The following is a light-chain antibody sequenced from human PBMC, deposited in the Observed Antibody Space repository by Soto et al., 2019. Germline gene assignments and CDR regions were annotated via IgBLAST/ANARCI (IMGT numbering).Light chain of an antibody. V-gene: IGLV2-14*01. J-gene: IGLJ2*01. CDR2: DVS. CDR1: SSDVGGYNY. CDR3: SSYTAGSTLE. Sequence: QSVLTQPASVSGSPGQSITISCTGTSSDVGGYNYVSWSQQHPGKGPKLIIYDVSNRPSGVSNRFSGSKSGNTASLTISGLQAEDEADYYCSSYTAGSTLEIGGGTKVTVL.